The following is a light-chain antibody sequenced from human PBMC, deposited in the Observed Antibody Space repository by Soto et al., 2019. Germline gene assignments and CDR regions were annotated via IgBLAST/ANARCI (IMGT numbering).Light chain of an antibody. J-gene: IGKJ1*01. Sequence: EIVLTPSPGTLSLSPGESATLSCRASQSVSNSYLAWYRQKPGQAPRLLIYDAFSRASDVPDRFSGSGSGTDFTLTIIRLEHEHFAVYYCQQYGSSHPKTFGQGTKVEIK. CDR2: DAF. V-gene: IGKV3-20*01. CDR3: QQYGSSHPKT. CDR1: QSVSNSY.